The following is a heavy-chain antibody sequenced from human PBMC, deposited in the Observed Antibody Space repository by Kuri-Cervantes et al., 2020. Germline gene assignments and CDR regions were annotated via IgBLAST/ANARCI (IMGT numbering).Heavy chain of an antibody. V-gene: IGHV1-18*01. CDR2: ISAYNGDT. CDR1: VYTFTSYG. Sequence: ASVKVSCKASVYTFTSYGISWVRQAPGQGLEWMGWISAYNGDTNYAQKLQGRVTMTTDTSTSTAYMELRSLRSDDTAVYYCARGVYYYDSSGYSSAFDIWGQGTMVTVSS. D-gene: IGHD3-22*01. J-gene: IGHJ3*02. CDR3: ARGVYYYDSSGYSSAFDI.